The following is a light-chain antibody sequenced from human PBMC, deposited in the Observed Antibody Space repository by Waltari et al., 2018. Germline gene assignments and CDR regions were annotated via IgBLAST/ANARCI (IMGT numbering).Light chain of an antibody. V-gene: IGKV3-15*01. J-gene: IGKJ2*01. CDR2: GVS. CDR1: QSVGSN. Sequence: EIVMTQSPVTLSLSPGERATLSCRASQSVGSNLAWYQQKPGQAPRLLIYGVSIRVTGIPARFSCTGSGTEFTLTISSLQSEDFAVYYCQQYNNWPPYTFGQGTRLEI. CDR3: QQYNNWPPYT.